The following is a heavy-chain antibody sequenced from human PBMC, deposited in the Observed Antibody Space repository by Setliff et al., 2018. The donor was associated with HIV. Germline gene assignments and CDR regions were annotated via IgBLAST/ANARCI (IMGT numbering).Heavy chain of an antibody. D-gene: IGHD4-17*01. CDR2: IYYSGST. CDR1: GGSISSYY. Sequence: SETLSLTCTVSGGSISSYYWSWVRQPPGKGLEWIGSIYYSGSTYYNPSLQSRVTISVDTSKNQFSLKLSSVTAADTAVYYCARQKTVTTYFDYWGQGTLVTVS. V-gene: IGHV4-59*05. CDR3: ARQKTVTTYFDY. J-gene: IGHJ4*02.